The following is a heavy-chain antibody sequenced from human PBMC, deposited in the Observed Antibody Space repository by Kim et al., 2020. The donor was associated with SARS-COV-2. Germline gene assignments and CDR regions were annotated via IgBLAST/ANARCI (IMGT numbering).Heavy chain of an antibody. CDR3: ARDEVVVPAAIHYYYGMDV. CDR1: GFTFSSYG. Sequence: GGSLRLSCAASGFTFSSYGMHWVRQAPGKGLEWVAVISYDGSNKYYADSVKGRFTISRDNSKNTLYLQMNSLRAEDTAVYYCARDEVVVPAAIHYYYGMDVWGQGTTVTVSS. J-gene: IGHJ6*02. CDR2: ISYDGSNK. V-gene: IGHV3-33*05. D-gene: IGHD2-2*01.